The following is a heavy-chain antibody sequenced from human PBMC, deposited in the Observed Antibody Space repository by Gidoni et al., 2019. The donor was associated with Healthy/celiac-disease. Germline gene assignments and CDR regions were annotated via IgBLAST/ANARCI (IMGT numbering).Heavy chain of an antibody. V-gene: IGHV4-34*01. CDR2: INHSGST. Sequence: QVQLQQWGAGLLTPSATLSLTCAIYGGSFSGYYWSWIRQPPGKGLEWIGEINHSGSTNYNPSLKSRVTISVDTSKNQFSLKLSSVTAAETAVYYCARGKPIPDYWGQGTLVTVSS. J-gene: IGHJ4*02. D-gene: IGHD2-21*01. CDR3: ARGKPIPDY. CDR1: GGSFSGYY.